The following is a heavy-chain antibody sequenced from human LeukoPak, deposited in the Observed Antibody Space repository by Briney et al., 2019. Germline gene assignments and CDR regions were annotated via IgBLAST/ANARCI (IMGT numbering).Heavy chain of an antibody. Sequence: SVKVSCKASGGTYSSYTISWVRQAPGQGLEWMGRIIPILGIANYAQKFQGRVTITADKSTSTAYMELSSLRSEDTAVYYCARREPTDAFDIWGQGTMVTVSS. CDR2: IIPILGIA. D-gene: IGHD1-14*01. CDR1: GGTYSSYT. CDR3: ARREPTDAFDI. V-gene: IGHV1-69*02. J-gene: IGHJ3*02.